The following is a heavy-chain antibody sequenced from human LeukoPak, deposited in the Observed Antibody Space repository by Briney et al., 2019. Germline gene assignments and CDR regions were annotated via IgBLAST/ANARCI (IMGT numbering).Heavy chain of an antibody. Sequence: SETLSLTCTVSGGSITIYYWSWIRQPPGKGLEWIGYIYYTGITNYNPSLKSRVTISVDTSKNQFSLKLSSVTAADTAVYYCARGSGSGNYYYYFDYWGQGTLVTVSS. CDR2: IYYTGIT. CDR1: GGSITIYY. V-gene: IGHV4-59*01. J-gene: IGHJ4*02. D-gene: IGHD3-10*01. CDR3: ARGSGSGNYYYYFDY.